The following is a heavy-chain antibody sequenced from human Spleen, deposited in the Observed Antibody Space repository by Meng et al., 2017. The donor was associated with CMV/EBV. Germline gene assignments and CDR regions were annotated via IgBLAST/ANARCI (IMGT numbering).Heavy chain of an antibody. J-gene: IGHJ4*02. V-gene: IGHV3-15*01. CDR1: GFTFSNAW. D-gene: IGHD3-10*01. Sequence: SGFTFSNAWMSWVRQAPGKGLEWLDRIKSRTDGGTKDCAAPVKGRFTISRDNSKNTVYLQMNSLRAEDTAIYYCARVRGRLAIYYFDSWGQGSLVTVSS. CDR3: ARVRGRLAIYYFDS. CDR2: IKSRTDGGTK.